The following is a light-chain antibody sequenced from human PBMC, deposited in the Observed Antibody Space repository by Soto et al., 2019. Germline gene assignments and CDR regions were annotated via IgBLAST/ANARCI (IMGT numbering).Light chain of an antibody. CDR3: QQYNTYPLT. V-gene: IGKV1-5*03. CDR2: KAS. CDR1: QSISNW. Sequence: DIPMTQSPSPLSASVGARVTITCRASQSISNWLTWYQQKPGKAPNLLIYKASSLESGVPSRFSGSGSGTEFTLTISSLQTDDFASYYCQQYNTYPLTFGGGTKVEIK. J-gene: IGKJ4*01.